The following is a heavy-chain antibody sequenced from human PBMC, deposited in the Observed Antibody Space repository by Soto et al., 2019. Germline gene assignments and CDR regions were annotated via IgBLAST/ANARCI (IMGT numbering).Heavy chain of an antibody. CDR2: IIPIFDTA. V-gene: IGHV1-69*01. CDR3: ASTGTLTGYCSGMEV. Sequence: QVQLVQSGAELRKPGSSVKVSCKASGGTFSDSTINWVRQAPGQRLEWMGGIIPIFDTANYAEKFQGRDTITAGESTGRSLMELSSLRSEDTAVYYCASTGTLTGYCSGMEVWGQGTMVTVSS. CDR1: GGTFSDST. J-gene: IGHJ6*02. D-gene: IGHD1-1*01.